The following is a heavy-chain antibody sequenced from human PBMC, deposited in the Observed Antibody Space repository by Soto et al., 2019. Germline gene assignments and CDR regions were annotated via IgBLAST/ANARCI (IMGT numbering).Heavy chain of an antibody. CDR2: INAGNGNT. CDR1: GYTFTSYA. Sequence: ASVKVSCKASGYTFTSYAMHWVRQAPGQRLEWMGWINAGNGNTKYSQKFQGRVTITRDTSASTAYMELSSLRSEDTAVYYCARVLLEWYNWFDPWGQGTLVTVYS. CDR3: ARVLLEWYNWFDP. J-gene: IGHJ5*02. D-gene: IGHD3-3*01. V-gene: IGHV1-3*01.